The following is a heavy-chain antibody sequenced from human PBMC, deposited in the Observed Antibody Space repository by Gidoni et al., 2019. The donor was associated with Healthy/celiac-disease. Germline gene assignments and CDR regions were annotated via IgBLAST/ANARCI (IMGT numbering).Heavy chain of an antibody. Sequence: EVQLVESGGGLIQPGGSLRLSCAADGFTVSSNYRSWVRQAPGKGLEWVSVIYSGGSTYSADSVKGRFTISRDNSKNTLYLQMNSLRAEDTAVYYCARDRGELLIDYWGQGTLVTVSS. CDR2: IYSGGST. CDR1: GFTVSSNY. J-gene: IGHJ4*02. CDR3: ARDRGELLIDY. D-gene: IGHD3-10*01. V-gene: IGHV3-53*01.